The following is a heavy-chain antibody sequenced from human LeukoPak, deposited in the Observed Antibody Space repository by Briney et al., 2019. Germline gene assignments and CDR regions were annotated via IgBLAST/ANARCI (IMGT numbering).Heavy chain of an antibody. Sequence: GGSLRLSCAASGFSFSNHGMHWVRQAPGKGLEWVAVISYDGSNKYLIDSVKGRFTISRDNSKNTLYLQMNSLRAEDTAVYYCARDRYCSGGSCYFWGNYYYYGMDVWGQGTTVTVSS. V-gene: IGHV3-30*03. CDR1: GFSFSNHG. D-gene: IGHD2-15*01. J-gene: IGHJ6*02. CDR3: ARDRYCSGGSCYFWGNYYYYGMDV. CDR2: ISYDGSNK.